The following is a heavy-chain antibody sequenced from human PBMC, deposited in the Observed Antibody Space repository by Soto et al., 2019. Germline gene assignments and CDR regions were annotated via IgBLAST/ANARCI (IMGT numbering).Heavy chain of an antibody. CDR2: ISGSGCTT. V-gene: IGHV3-23*01. CDR3: AKFRGPSYSYYYMDV. J-gene: IGHJ6*03. Sequence: EVQLLESGGGLVQPGGSLRLSCAASGFTFGTYAMKWLRQAPGRGLECVSFISGSGCTTYYAESVKGRFTVSRDNSKSTMYLQMNSLRAEDTALYYCAKFRGPSYSYYYMDVWGKGTTVTVSS. CDR1: GFTFGTYA. D-gene: IGHD3-16*01.